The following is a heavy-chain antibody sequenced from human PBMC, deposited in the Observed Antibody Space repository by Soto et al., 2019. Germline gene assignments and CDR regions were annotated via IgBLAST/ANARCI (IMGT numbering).Heavy chain of an antibody. Sequence: AQVTVSFQDSGSTCTGYGITSVRPAPGKGLEWMGWISAYNGNTNYAQKLQGRVTMTTDTSTSTAYMELRSLRSDDTAVYYCARDSPGAIFGVVTHHYYYYGMDVRGQGTTVIVS. CDR2: ISAYNGNT. J-gene: IGHJ6*02. CDR3: ARDSPGAIFGVVTHHYYYYGMDV. CDR1: GSTCTGYG. V-gene: IGHV1-18*04. D-gene: IGHD3-3*01.